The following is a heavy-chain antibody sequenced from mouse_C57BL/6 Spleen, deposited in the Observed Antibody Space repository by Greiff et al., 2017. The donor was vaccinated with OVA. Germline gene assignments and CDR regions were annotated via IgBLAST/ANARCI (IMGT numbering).Heavy chain of an antibody. V-gene: IGHV3-6*01. J-gene: IGHJ2*01. Sequence: EVHLVESGPGLVKPSQSLSLTCSVTGYSITSGYYWNWIRQFPGNKLEWMGYISYDGSNNYNPSLKNRISITRDTSKNQFFLKLNSVTTEDTATYYCARGSMVTDFDYWGQGTTLTVSS. CDR2: ISYDGSN. CDR3: ARGSMVTDFDY. D-gene: IGHD2-2*01. CDR1: GYSITSGYY.